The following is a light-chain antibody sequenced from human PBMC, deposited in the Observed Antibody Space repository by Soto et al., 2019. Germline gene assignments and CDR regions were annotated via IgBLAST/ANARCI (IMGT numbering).Light chain of an antibody. CDR3: RSYTSSSTPVV. Sequence: QSALTQPPSVSGSPGQSVTISCTGTSSDVGSYNRVSWYQQPPGTAPKLMIYEVSNRPSGVPDRFSGSKSGNTASLTISGLQAEDEADYYCRSYTSSSTPVVFGGGTKVTVL. CDR1: SSDVGSYNR. V-gene: IGLV2-18*02. CDR2: EVS. J-gene: IGLJ2*01.